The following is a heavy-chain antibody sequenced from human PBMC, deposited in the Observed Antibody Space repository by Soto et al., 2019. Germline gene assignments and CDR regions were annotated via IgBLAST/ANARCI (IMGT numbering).Heavy chain of an antibody. CDR3: ARGLHYYGSGSFFDY. D-gene: IGHD3-10*01. CDR2: IWYDGSNK. V-gene: IGHV3-33*01. J-gene: IGHJ4*02. CDR1: GFTFSSYG. Sequence: QVQLVESGGGVVQPGRSLRLSCAASGFTFSSYGMHWVRQAPGKGLEWVAVIWYDGSNKYYADSVKGRFTISRDNSKNTLYLQMNSLRAEDTAVYYCARGLHYYGSGSFFDYWGQGTLVTVSS.